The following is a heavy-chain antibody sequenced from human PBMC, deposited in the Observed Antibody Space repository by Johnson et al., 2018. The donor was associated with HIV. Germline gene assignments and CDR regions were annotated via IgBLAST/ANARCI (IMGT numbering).Heavy chain of an antibody. CDR1: GFTFSSSA. J-gene: IGHJ3*02. D-gene: IGHD1-14*01. CDR2: ISYDGSNK. CDR3: ARDSRSIEYPEAVDI. Sequence: QVQLVESGGGVVQPGRSLRLSCAASGFTFSSSAMHWVRQAPGKGLEWLAVISYDGSNKYYADSVKGRFTISRDNSKNTLYLQINSLRPEDTAVYDCARDSRSIEYPEAVDIWGQGTMVTVSS. V-gene: IGHV3-30*04.